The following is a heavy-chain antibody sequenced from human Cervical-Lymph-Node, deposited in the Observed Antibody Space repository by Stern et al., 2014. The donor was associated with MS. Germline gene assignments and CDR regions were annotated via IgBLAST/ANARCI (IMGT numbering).Heavy chain of an antibody. CDR1: GFTFNNHD. CDR2: ISTRSTKL. Sequence: EDQLVESGGGLVKPGGSLRLSCAASGFTFNNHDMNWVRQAPGKGLEWVSSISTRSTKLYYADSVRGRFTISRDNAQNLMSLQMNSLTIEDTAVYYCARINSKILYGMDVWGPGTTVTVSS. J-gene: IGHJ6*02. CDR3: ARINSKILYGMDV. V-gene: IGHV3-21*06.